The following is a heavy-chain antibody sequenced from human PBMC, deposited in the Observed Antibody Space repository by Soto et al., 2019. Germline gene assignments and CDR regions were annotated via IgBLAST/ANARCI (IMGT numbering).Heavy chain of an antibody. Sequence: SETLSLTCTFSRGSISTHYWSWIRQPPGRGLEWIGYIYYSGSTKNNPSLKSRVIISVDTSKNQFSLKLISVTAADTAIYYCTRGGSYDSSGYDAFDIWGPRDNGHR. CDR2: IYYSGST. D-gene: IGHD3-22*01. J-gene: IGHJ3*02. CDR1: RGSISTHY. CDR3: TRGGSYDSSGYDAFDI. V-gene: IGHV4-59*11.